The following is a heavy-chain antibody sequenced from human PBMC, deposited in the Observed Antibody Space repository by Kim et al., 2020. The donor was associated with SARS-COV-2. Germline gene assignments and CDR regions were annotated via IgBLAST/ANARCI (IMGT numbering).Heavy chain of an antibody. CDR3: ARFAQGALIDL. CDR1: GFTFSSYA. D-gene: IGHD3-3*01. Sequence: GGSLRLSCAASGFTFSSYAISWVRQAPGKGLEWVSAILGSGDSTYYADSVKGRCTISRDNSKNTLYLQMNRLRAEDTAVYYCARFAQGALIDLWGQGTLVSVSS. CDR2: ILGSGDST. V-gene: IGHV3-23*01. J-gene: IGHJ5*02.